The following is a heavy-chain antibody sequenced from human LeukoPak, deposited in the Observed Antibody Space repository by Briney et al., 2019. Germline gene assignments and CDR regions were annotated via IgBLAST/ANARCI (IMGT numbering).Heavy chain of an antibody. D-gene: IGHD3-22*01. Sequence: GGSLRLSCAASGFTFSTYSMNWVRQAPGKGLEWVSYISSSGGTIYYADSVKGRLTTSRDNVKNSLYLQMDSLRDEDTAVYYCAGAPLRTYYYDNSGYYPKYSQHWGQGTLVTVSS. V-gene: IGHV3-48*02. CDR3: AGAPLRTYYYDNSGYYPKYSQH. CDR1: GFTFSTYS. CDR2: ISSSGGTI. J-gene: IGHJ1*01.